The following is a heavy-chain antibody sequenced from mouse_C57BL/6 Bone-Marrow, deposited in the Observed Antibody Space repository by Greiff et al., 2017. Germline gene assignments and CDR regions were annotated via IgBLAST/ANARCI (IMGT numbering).Heavy chain of an antibody. CDR3: VSDGYYWFAY. Sequence: QVQLPQPGAELVRPGSSVKLSCKASGYTFTSYWMHWVKQRPIQGLEWIGNIDPSDSETHYNQKFKDKATLTVDKSSSTAYMQLSSLTSEDSAVYYCVSDGYYWFAYWGQGTLVTVSA. CDR2: IDPSDSET. D-gene: IGHD2-3*01. CDR1: GYTFTSYW. V-gene: IGHV1-52*01. J-gene: IGHJ3*01.